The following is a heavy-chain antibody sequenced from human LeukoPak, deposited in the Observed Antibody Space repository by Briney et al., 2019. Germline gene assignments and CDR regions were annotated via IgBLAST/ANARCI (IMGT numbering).Heavy chain of an antibody. J-gene: IGHJ3*02. Sequence: ASVKLSCKTSKYTFTNYYLHWVRQAPGQGLEWMGVINPSDGTKNYAQKFQGRVTMTRDTSTTTVYMELSSLRSDDTAMYYCARETKHSGSGDFDIWGQGTILTVSS. CDR3: ARETKHSGSGDFDI. CDR1: KYTFTNYY. D-gene: IGHD3-10*01. V-gene: IGHV1-46*01. CDR2: INPSDGTK.